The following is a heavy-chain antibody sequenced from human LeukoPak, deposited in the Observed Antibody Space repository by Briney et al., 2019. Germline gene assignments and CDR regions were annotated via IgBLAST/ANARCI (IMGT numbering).Heavy chain of an antibody. V-gene: IGHV4-34*01. CDR3: ARAERGSYDFDY. CDR1: GGSSSGYY. J-gene: IGHJ4*02. D-gene: IGHD1-26*01. Sequence: SETLSLTCAVYGGSSSGYYWSWIRQPPGKGLEWVGEINHSGSTNYNPSLKSRVTISVDTSKNQFSLKLSSVTAADTAVYYCARAERGSYDFDYRGQGTLVTVSS. CDR2: INHSGST.